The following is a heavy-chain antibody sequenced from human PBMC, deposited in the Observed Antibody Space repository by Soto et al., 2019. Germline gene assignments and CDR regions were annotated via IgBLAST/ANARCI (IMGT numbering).Heavy chain of an antibody. D-gene: IGHD3-3*01. CDR2: IIPMLGTV. Sequence: QVQLVQSGAEVKKPGSSVKVSCKASGGTFSSDAISWVRQAPGQGLEWMGGIIPMLGTVNYIQKFQGRVTITADESTSTGYMELRSLIPDDTAVYYCARSTIFGVVIVPDFAYWGQGTLVTVSS. V-gene: IGHV1-69*11. CDR1: GGTFSSDA. CDR3: ARSTIFGVVIVPDFAY. J-gene: IGHJ4*02.